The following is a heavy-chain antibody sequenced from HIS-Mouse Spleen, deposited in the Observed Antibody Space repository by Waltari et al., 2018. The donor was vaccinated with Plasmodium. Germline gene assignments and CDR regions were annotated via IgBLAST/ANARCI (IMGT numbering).Heavy chain of an antibody. D-gene: IGHD2-2*01. CDR1: GFSISTSGEG. CDR3: AHRPDCSSTSCYGGFDY. CDR2: IYWDDDK. J-gene: IGHJ4*02. V-gene: IGHV2-5*02. Sequence: QLTFKQSGPTLVKPTQTLTLTCNLPGFSISTSGEGVRWIPQPPGNALECLALIYWDDDKRYRPSLKSRLTITKDTSKNQVVLTMTNMDPVDTATYYCAHRPDCSSTSCYGGFDYWGQGTLVTVSS.